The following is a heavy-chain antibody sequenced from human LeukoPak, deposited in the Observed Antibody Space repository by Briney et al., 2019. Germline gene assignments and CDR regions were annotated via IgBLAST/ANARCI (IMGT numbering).Heavy chain of an antibody. CDR1: SGPVSHYY. CDR3: ASSRVGATSFYWFDP. CDR2: VYDSDRT. V-gene: IGHV4-59*02. J-gene: IGHJ5*02. Sequence: ESSETLSLTCTVSSGPVSHYYWSWIRQPPGKGLEWIGHVYDSDRTYYNPSLQSRATMSVDTSNNQFSLKLTSVTAADTAVYYCASSRVGATSFYWFDPWGQGTLVTVSS. D-gene: IGHD1-26*01.